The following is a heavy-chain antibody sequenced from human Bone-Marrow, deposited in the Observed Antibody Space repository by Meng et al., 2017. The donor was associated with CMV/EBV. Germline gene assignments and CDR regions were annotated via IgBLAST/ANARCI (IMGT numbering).Heavy chain of an antibody. CDR2: IYYSGST. CDR3: ARGHLGYCSSTSCAPWWFAP. CDR1: GGSISSGGYY. V-gene: IGHV4-31*03. Sequence: SETLSLTCTVSGGSISSGGYYWSWIRQHPGKGLEWIGYIYYSGSTYYNPSLKSRVTISVDTSKNQFSLKLSSVTAADTAVYYCARGHLGYCSSTSCAPWWFAPWGPGNLVHCSS. D-gene: IGHD2-2*01. J-gene: IGHJ5*02.